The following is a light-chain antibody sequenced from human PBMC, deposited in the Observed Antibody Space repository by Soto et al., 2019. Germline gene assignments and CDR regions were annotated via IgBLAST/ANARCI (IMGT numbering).Light chain of an antibody. CDR1: RDGEAY. V-gene: IGKV2-29*01. Sequence: RDGEAYFGWYVQKAGQAPRLLIYGRSSRFTGVPERFSGSGSRTDFTLKISRVEADDVGIYYCKQYGDIPSTFGQGTRV. CDR2: GRS. CDR3: KQYGDIPST. J-gene: IGKJ1*01.